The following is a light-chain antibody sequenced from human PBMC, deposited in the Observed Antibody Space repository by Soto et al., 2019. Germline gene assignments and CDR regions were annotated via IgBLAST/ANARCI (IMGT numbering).Light chain of an antibody. V-gene: IGLV1-40*01. CDR1: DSNIGAGFG. CDR2: ANN. J-gene: IGLJ3*02. Sequence: QSVLTQPPSVSGAPGQRVTISCAGSDSNIGAGFGVHWYQLLPGTAPKLLIYANNNRPSGVPDRFSGSMSATSASLAITGRQAEDEAAYYCQSYDSSEVVFGGGTKLTVL. CDR3: QSYDSSEVV.